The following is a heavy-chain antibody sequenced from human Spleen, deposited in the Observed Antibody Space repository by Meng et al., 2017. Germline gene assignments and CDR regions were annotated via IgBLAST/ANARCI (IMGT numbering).Heavy chain of an antibody. V-gene: IGHV1-2*06. CDR2: INPKSGDT. CDR3: ARDEDISAAGKLFGDY. J-gene: IGHJ4*02. CDR1: GYNFPDSY. Sequence: SVKVPGKPPGYNFPDSYIHWVRRAPGQGLEWMGRINPKSGDTHYAQKFQARVTMTGDTSISTAYMELSGLRSDDTAMYYCARDEDISAAGKLFGDYWGQGTLVTVSS. D-gene: IGHD6-25*01.